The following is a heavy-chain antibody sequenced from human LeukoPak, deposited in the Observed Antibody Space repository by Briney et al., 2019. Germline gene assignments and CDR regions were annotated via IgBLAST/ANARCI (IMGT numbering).Heavy chain of an antibody. CDR2: IYYSGSS. CDR1: GGSISSSSYY. Sequence: PSETLSLTCIVSGGSISSSSYYWGWIRQPPGKGLEWIGNIYYSGSSYYNPSLKSRVTISVDTSKNQFSLKLSSVTAADTAVYYCARAPGTYYDFWSGYFGWFDPWGQGTLVTVSS. J-gene: IGHJ5*02. D-gene: IGHD3-3*01. CDR3: ARAPGTYYDFWSGYFGWFDP. V-gene: IGHV4-39*07.